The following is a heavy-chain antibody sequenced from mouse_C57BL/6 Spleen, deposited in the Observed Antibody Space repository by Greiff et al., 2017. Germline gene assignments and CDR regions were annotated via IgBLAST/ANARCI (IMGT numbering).Heavy chain of an antibody. CDR2: INPNNGGT. J-gene: IGHJ4*01. CDR1: GYTFTDYY. V-gene: IGHV1-26*01. D-gene: IGHD4-1*01. Sequence: VQLQQSGPELVKPGASVKISCKASGYTFTDYYMNWVKQSPGKSLEWIGDINPNNGGTSYNPKFKGKATLTVDKSSSTADMELRSLTSEDSAVYYFARGTGTGAMDYWGQGTSVTVSS. CDR3: ARGTGTGAMDY.